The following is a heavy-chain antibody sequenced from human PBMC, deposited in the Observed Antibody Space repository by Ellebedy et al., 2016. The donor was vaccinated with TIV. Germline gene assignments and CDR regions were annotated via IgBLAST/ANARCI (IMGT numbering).Heavy chain of an antibody. V-gene: IGHV1-2*02. Sequence: ASVKVSCKASGYTFTANYIHWVRQAPGQELEWMGWINPDSGVTSFAQRFQGRVTMTRDTSVNTAYMELNRLESDDTAVYYCARVRRGSSGMDVWGQGTTVTVS. CDR3: ARVRRGSSGMDV. J-gene: IGHJ6*02. CDR2: INPDSGVT. CDR1: GYTFTANY. D-gene: IGHD6-13*01.